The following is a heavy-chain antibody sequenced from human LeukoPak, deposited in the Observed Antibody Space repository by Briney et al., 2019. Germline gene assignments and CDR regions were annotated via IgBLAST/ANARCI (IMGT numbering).Heavy chain of an antibody. CDR1: GFTFSSYS. Sequence: GGSLRLSCAASGFTFSSYSMNWVRQAPGKGLEWVSSISSSTSYIYYGDSVKGRFTISRDNAKNSLYLQMNSLRAEDTAVYYCAKGSGTSRPYYLDYWGRGTLVTVSS. D-gene: IGHD6-25*01. V-gene: IGHV3-21*01. J-gene: IGHJ4*02. CDR2: ISSSTSYI. CDR3: AKGSGTSRPYYLDY.